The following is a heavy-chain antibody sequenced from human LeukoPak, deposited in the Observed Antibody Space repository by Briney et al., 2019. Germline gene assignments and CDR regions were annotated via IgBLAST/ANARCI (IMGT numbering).Heavy chain of an antibody. J-gene: IGHJ4*02. V-gene: IGHV3-48*01. CDR3: ARDLFESACDY. CDR2: ISNSGDRI. Sequence: GGSLRLSRIASGFSLGDHGMSWVRQAPGKGLEWISYISNSGDRIYYADSVKGRFTISRDNVKNSLYLQMNSLRAEDSAVYYCARDLFESACDYWGQGTLVTVSP. CDR1: GFSLGDHG. D-gene: IGHD2-21*01.